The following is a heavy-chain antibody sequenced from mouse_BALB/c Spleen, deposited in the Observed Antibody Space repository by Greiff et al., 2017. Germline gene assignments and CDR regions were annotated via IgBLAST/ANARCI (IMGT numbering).Heavy chain of an antibody. CDR2: IRLKSNNYAT. CDR1: GFTFSNYW. D-gene: IGHD1-2*01. CDR3: LITTASAWFAY. Sequence: EVKVEESGGGLVQPGGSMKLSCVASGFTFSNYWMNWVRQSPEKGLEWVAEIRLKSNNYATHYAESVKGRFTISRDDSKSSVYLQMNNLRAEDTGIYYCLITTASAWFAYWGQGTLVTVSA. J-gene: IGHJ3*01. V-gene: IGHV6-6*02.